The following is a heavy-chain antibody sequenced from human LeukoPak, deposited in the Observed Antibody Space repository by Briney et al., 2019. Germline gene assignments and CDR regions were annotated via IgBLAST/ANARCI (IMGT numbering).Heavy chain of an antibody. Sequence: SETLSLTCTVSGGSITDHFWGWIRYTPGMGLEWIGHIYGSPTYNPSLKSRVTISDDTSENQIFLQMTSVTAADTAIYYCARRFRTSASGILHHDAYDIWGPGTEVIVSS. CDR3: ARRFRTSASGILHHDAYDI. V-gene: IGHV4-4*09. CDR1: GGSITDHF. D-gene: IGHD3-10*01. CDR2: IYGSP. J-gene: IGHJ3*02.